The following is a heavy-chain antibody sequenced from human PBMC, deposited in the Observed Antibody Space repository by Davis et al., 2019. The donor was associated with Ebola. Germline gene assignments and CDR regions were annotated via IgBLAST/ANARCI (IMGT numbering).Heavy chain of an antibody. Sequence: ASVKVSCKASGFTFTGYYMHWVRQAPGQGPEWMGIINPRGGSTTYKQRFQGRLTMTRDTSTSTVYMQLSSLKIEDTAVYYCARETVPFCGGDCSPDYWGQGTLVTVSS. CDR3: ARETVPFCGGDCSPDY. J-gene: IGHJ4*02. V-gene: IGHV1-46*01. D-gene: IGHD2-21*01. CDR1: GFTFTGYY. CDR2: INPRGGST.